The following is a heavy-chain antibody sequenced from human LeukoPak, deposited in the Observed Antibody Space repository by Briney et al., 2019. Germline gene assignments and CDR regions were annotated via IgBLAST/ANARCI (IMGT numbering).Heavy chain of an antibody. CDR2: TYTSGST. V-gene: IGHV4-61*02. D-gene: IGHD6-13*01. CDR3: ARVSSSWYQDWYFDL. Sequence: SETLSLTCVVSGGSISSTSYYWSWIRQPAGKGLEWIGRTYTSGSTNYNPSLKSRVTMSVDMSKNQFSLKLSSMIAADTAVYYCARVSSSWYQDWYFDLWGRGTLVTVPS. J-gene: IGHJ2*01. CDR1: GGSISSTSYY.